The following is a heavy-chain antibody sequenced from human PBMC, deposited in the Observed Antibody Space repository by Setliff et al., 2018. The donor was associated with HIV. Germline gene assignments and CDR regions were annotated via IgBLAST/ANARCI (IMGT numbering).Heavy chain of an antibody. J-gene: IGHJ3*01. Sequence: SETLSLTCAVYGRSFSGYYWNWIRQSPGKGLEWIGEINHSGGTNYNPSLKSRVTMSIDKSKNQFSLNVSSVTAADTAVYYCARGWGHDGFDFWGQGTMVTVS. CDR3: ARGWGHDGFDF. V-gene: IGHV4-34*01. CDR1: GRSFSGYY. CDR2: INHSGGT. D-gene: IGHD7-27*01.